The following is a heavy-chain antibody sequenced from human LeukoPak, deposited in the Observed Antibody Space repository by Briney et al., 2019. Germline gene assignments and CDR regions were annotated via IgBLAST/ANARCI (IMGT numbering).Heavy chain of an antibody. V-gene: IGHV4-59*08. D-gene: IGHD2-15*01. J-gene: IGHJ4*02. Sequence: SETLSLTCTVSGGSISSYYWSWIRQRPGKGLEWIGYIYYSGCTNYNPSLKSRVTISVDKSKNQFYLKLSSVTAADTAVYYCARSDCSGGSCMNNWGQGTLVTVSS. CDR1: GGSISSYY. CDR2: IYYSGCT. CDR3: ARSDCSGGSCMNN.